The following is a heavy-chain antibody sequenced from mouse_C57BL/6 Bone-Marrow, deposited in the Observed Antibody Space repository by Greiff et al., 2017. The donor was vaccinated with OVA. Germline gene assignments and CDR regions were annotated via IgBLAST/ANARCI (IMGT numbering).Heavy chain of an antibody. V-gene: IGHV1-42*01. CDR3: ASITTVVARYFDV. Sequence: VQLQQSGPELVKPGASVKISCKASGYSFTGYYMNWVKQSPEKSLEWIGEINPSTGGTTYNQKFKAKATLTVDKSSSTAYMTLKSLTSEDSAVYYCASITTVVARYFDVWGTGTTVTVSS. CDR1: GYSFTGYY. D-gene: IGHD1-1*01. CDR2: INPSTGGT. J-gene: IGHJ1*03.